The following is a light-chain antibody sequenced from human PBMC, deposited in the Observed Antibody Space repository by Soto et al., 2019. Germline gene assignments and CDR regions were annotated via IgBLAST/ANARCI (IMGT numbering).Light chain of an antibody. J-gene: IGKJ5*01. V-gene: IGKV1-12*01. Sequence: DIQMTQSPSSVSASVGDRVTITCRASQDISSWLAWYRQKPGKAPDLLIYSASSLQSGVPSRFSGSGSGTDFTLTISSLQPEDFATYYCQQSYSTPITFGQGTRLEIK. CDR3: QQSYSTPIT. CDR2: SAS. CDR1: QDISSW.